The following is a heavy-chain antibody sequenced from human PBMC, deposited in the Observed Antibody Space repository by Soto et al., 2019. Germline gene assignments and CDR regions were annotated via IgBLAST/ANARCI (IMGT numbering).Heavy chain of an antibody. Sequence: SEILCLTCSVAGGSIGGYCWSWIRQPPGKGLEWIGYIYYSGSTNYNPSLKSRVTISVDTSKNQFSLKLSSVTAADTAVYYCARGTLPGYCSGSSCYSAASDIWGHRTMVTGSS. D-gene: IGHD2-15*01. CDR2: IYYSGST. CDR3: ARGTLPGYCSGSSCYSAASDI. J-gene: IGHJ3*02. CDR1: GGSIGGYC. V-gene: IGHV4-59*08.